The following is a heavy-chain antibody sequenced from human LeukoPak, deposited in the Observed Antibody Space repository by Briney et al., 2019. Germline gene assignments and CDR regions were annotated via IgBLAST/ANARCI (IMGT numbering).Heavy chain of an antibody. J-gene: IGHJ5*02. D-gene: IGHD2-15*01. CDR1: GYTFTGYY. CDR2: INPNSGGT. CDR3: VRFPIAPVVGSRGGWFDP. Sequence: GASVKVSCKASGYTFTGYYIHWVRQAPGQGLAWMGWINPNSGGTKYAPNFQGRVTMTRDTSISTAYMELSSLRSDDTAIYYCVRFPIAPVVGSRGGWFDPWGQGTLVTVSS. V-gene: IGHV1-2*02.